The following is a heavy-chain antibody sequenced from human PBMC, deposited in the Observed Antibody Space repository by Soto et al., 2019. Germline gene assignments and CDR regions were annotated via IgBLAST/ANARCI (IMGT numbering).Heavy chain of an antibody. D-gene: IGHD3-22*01. Sequence: EVQLVESGGGQVKPGGSLRLSCAASGFTFSSYSMNWVRQAPGKGLEWVSSISSSSSYIYYADSVKGRFTISRDNAKNSLYLQMNSLRAEDTAVYYCARDGLLRYYYDSSGYYSDYWGQGTLVTVSS. CDR2: ISSSSSYI. CDR3: ARDGLLRYYYDSSGYYSDY. CDR1: GFTFSSYS. J-gene: IGHJ4*02. V-gene: IGHV3-21*01.